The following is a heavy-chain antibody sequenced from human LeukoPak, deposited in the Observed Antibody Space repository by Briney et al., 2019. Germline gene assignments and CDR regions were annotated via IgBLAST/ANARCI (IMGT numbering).Heavy chain of an antibody. Sequence: GGSLRLSCAASGFTFSNYGMHWVRQAPGKGLEWVAVISYDGSNKYYTDSVKGRFTISRDNSKNTLYLQMNSLRAEDTGVYYCAKDRTAGYDGLVDYWGQGTLVTVSS. J-gene: IGHJ4*02. CDR2: ISYDGSNK. D-gene: IGHD5-12*01. V-gene: IGHV3-30*18. CDR1: GFTFSNYG. CDR3: AKDRTAGYDGLVDY.